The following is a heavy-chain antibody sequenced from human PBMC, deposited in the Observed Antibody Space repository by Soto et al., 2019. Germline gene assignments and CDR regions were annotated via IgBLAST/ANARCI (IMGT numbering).Heavy chain of an antibody. Sequence: QVQLQESGPGLVKPSGTLSLTCAVSGGSISSSNWWSWVRQPPGKGLEWIGEIYHSGSTNYNPSPKSRVTIYLDNSPTQFSLKLSSVTAADTAVYYCSGVTGSYYYAMDVWGQGTTVTVSS. CDR1: GGSISSSNW. D-gene: IGHD1-26*01. V-gene: IGHV4-4*02. J-gene: IGHJ6*02. CDR2: IYHSGST. CDR3: SGVTGSYYYAMDV.